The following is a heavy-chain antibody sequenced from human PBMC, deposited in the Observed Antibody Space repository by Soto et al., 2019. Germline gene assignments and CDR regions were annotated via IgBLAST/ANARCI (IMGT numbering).Heavy chain of an antibody. CDR3: ARVDHSVNWFDP. CDR2: INAGNGNT. J-gene: IGHJ5*02. V-gene: IGHV1-3*01. CDR1: GYTFTSYA. Sequence: QVQLVQSRAEVKKPGASVKVSCKASGYTFTSYAMHWVRQAPGQRLEWMGWINAGNGNTKYSQKFQGRVTITRDTSASTAYMELSSLRSEDTAVYYCARVDHSVNWFDPWGQGTLVTVSS. D-gene: IGHD4-4*01.